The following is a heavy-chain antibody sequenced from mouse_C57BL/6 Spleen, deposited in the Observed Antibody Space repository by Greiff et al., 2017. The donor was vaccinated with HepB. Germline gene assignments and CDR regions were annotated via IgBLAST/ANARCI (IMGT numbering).Heavy chain of an antibody. J-gene: IGHJ2*01. CDR2: IYPGGGYT. D-gene: IGHD3-2*02. CDR3: ARAGSGQYYFDY. CDR1: GYTFTNYW. Sequence: VQLQQSGAELVRPGTSVKMSCKASGYTFTNYWIGWVKQRPGHGLEWIGDIYPGGGYTNYNEKFKGKATLTADKSSSTAYMQFSSLTSEDSAIYYCARAGSGQYYFDYWGQGTTLTVSS. V-gene: IGHV1-63*01.